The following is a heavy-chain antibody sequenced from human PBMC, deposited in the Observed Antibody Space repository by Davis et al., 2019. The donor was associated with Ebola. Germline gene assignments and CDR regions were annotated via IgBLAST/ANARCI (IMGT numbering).Heavy chain of an antibody. J-gene: IGHJ4*02. V-gene: IGHV3-30*18. Sequence: GGSLRLSCAASGFTFSSYGMHWVRQAPGKGLEWVAVISYDGSNKYYADSVKGRFTISRDNSKYTLYLQMNSLRTEDAAVYYCAKLQTGGREDDYWGQGTLVTVSS. D-gene: IGHD7-27*01. CDR2: ISYDGSNK. CDR3: AKLQTGGREDDY. CDR1: GFTFSSYG.